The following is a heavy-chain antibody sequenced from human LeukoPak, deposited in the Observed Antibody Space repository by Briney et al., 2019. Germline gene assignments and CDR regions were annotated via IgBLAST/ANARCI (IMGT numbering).Heavy chain of an antibody. V-gene: IGHV3-21*01. Sequence: GGSLRLSCAASGFTFSRYWMSWVRQAPGKGLEWVSSISSSSSYIYYADSVKGRFTISRDNAKNSLYLQMNSLRAEDTAVYYCTRVRDSSGYYRYHIDYWGQGTLVTVSS. CDR1: GFTFSRYW. CDR3: TRVRDSSGYYRYHIDY. D-gene: IGHD3-22*01. J-gene: IGHJ4*02. CDR2: ISSSSSYI.